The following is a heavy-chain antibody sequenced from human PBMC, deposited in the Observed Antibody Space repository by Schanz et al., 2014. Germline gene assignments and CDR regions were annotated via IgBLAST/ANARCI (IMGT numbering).Heavy chain of an antibody. Sequence: QVQLVQSGAEVKEPGASVKVSCKASGYTFTGHYMHWVRQAPGQGLEWMGRINPNSGGTNYAQKFQGRVPMTWDTSPSPAYMELRRLRSDDTAIYYCARDGHSSNWRSYFFYGLDVWGQGTTVTVSS. CDR3: ARDGHSSNWRSYFFYGLDV. J-gene: IGHJ6*02. CDR2: INPNSGGT. D-gene: IGHD6-13*01. V-gene: IGHV1-2*06. CDR1: GYTFTGHY.